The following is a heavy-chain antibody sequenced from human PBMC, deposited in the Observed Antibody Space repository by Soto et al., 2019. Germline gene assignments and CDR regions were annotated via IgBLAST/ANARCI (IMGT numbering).Heavy chain of an antibody. Sequence: PGGSLRLSCAASGFTFSSYWMHWVRQAPGKGLVWVSRINSDGSSTSCADSVKGRFTISRDNAKNTLYLQMNSLRAEDTAVYYCAREAGSSGWAYYFDYWGQGTLVTVSS. D-gene: IGHD6-19*01. CDR2: INSDGSST. CDR1: GFTFSSYW. J-gene: IGHJ4*02. CDR3: AREAGSSGWAYYFDY. V-gene: IGHV3-74*01.